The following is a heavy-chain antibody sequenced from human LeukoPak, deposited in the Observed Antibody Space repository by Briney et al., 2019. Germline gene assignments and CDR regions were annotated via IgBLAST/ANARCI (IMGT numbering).Heavy chain of an antibody. D-gene: IGHD5-24*01. V-gene: IGHV3-11*01. CDR3: ARRRDGYVDY. CDR1: GFTFSNAW. CDR2: ISSSGSTI. J-gene: IGHJ4*02. Sequence: PGGSLRLSCAASGFTFSNAWMNWVRQAPGKGLEWVSYISSSGSTIYYADSVKGRFTISRGNAKNSLYLQMNSLRAEDTAVYYCARRRDGYVDYWGQGTLVTVSS.